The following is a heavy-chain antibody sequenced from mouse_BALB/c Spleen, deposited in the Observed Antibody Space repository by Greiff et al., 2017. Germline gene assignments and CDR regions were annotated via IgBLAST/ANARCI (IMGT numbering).Heavy chain of an antibody. CDR1: GYTFTNYW. V-gene: IGHV1-63*02. J-gene: IGHJ4*01. D-gene: IGHD4-1*01. Sequence: VQLQQSGAELVRPGTSVKISCKASGYTFTNYWLGWVKQRPGHGLEWIGDIYPGGGYTNYNEKFKGKATLTADTSSSTAYMQLSSLTSEDSAVYFCARGTGTEYAMDYWGQGTSVTVSS. CDR3: ARGTGTEYAMDY. CDR2: IYPGGGYT.